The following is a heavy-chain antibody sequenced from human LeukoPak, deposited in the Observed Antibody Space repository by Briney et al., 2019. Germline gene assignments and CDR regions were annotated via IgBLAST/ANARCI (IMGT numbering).Heavy chain of an antibody. CDR1: GFTFSSYA. Sequence: GGSLRLSCAASGFTFSSYAMHWVRQAPGKGLEWVAVISYDGSNKYYADSVKGRFTISRDNSKNTLYLQMNSLRAEDTAVYYCATRALEPYWGQGTLVTVSS. J-gene: IGHJ4*02. CDR2: ISYDGSNK. V-gene: IGHV3-30-3*01. CDR3: ATRALEPY. D-gene: IGHD1-1*01.